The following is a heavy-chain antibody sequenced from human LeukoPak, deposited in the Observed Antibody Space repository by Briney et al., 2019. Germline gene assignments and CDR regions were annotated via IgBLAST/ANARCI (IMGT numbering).Heavy chain of an antibody. D-gene: IGHD1-14*01. J-gene: IGHJ4*02. CDR2: MNPNSGNT. V-gene: IGHV1-8*01. CDR3: ARGPPEHPQGY. Sequence: ASVKVSCKASGYTFTTYDINWVRQATGQGLEWMGWMNPNSGNTDYAQKFQGRVTMTRHTSITTAFMELNNLRSEDTAVYYCARGPPEHPQGYWGQGTLVTGSS. CDR1: GYTFTTYD.